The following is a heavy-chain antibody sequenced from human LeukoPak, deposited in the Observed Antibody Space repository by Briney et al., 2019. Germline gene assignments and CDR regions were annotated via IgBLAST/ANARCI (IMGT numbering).Heavy chain of an antibody. CDR2: ISGSGGST. Sequence: PGGSLRLSCAASGFTFSSYAMSWVRQAPGKGLEWVSAISGSGGSTYYADSVKGRFTISRDNAKNTLYLQMNSLRAEDTAVYYCARDRRLVRYYFDYWGQGTLVTVSS. CDR1: GFTFSSYA. D-gene: IGHD6-19*01. CDR3: ARDRRLVRYYFDY. J-gene: IGHJ4*02. V-gene: IGHV3-23*01.